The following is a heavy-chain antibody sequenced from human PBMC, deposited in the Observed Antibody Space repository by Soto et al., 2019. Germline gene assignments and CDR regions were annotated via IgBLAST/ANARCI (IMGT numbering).Heavy chain of an antibody. J-gene: IGHJ5*02. CDR2: ISGSGGST. CDR3: AKDSAGYYGSGSYYFIPGWFDP. CDR1: GFTFSSFG. V-gene: IGHV3-23*01. D-gene: IGHD3-10*01. Sequence: TGGSLRLSCAASGFTFSSFGMSWVRQAPGKGLEWVSAISGSGGSTYYADSVKGRFTISRDNSKNTLYLQMNSLRAEDTAVYYCAKDSAGYYGSGSYYFIPGWFDPWGQGTLVTVSS.